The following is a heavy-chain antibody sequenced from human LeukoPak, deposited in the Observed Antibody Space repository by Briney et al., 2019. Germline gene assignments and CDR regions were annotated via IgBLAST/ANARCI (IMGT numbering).Heavy chain of an antibody. CDR3: ARCISTSCYTQGPLDI. J-gene: IGHJ3*02. D-gene: IGHD2-2*02. CDR1: GFALSSYW. CDR2: IKQDGSVK. Sequence: GGSLRLSCTASGFALSSYWMTWVRQAPGKGLEWVANIKQDGSVKQYVDSVRGRFTISRENAKNSLYLQMNTLRAEDTAVYYCARCISTSCYTQGPLDIWGQGTMVTVSS. V-gene: IGHV3-7*01.